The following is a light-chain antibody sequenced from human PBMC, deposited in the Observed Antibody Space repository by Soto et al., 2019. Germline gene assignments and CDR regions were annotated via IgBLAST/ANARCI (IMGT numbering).Light chain of an antibody. CDR3: SSYMTSIGFRV. V-gene: IGLV2-14*01. CDR2: DVA. J-gene: IGLJ1*01. Sequence: QSALTQPASVSGSPGQSITISCTGTSSDIGGYNYVSWYQQHPGKAPKLMIYDVANRPSGVSNRFSASKSGNTASLTISGLQPEDEADYYCSSYMTSIGFRVFPSGTKLTVL. CDR1: SSDIGGYNY.